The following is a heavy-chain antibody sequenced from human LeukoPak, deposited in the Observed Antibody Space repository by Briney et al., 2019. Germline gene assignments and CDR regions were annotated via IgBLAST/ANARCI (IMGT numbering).Heavy chain of an antibody. D-gene: IGHD3-22*01. CDR2: IYYSGST. CDR1: GGSMRSYY. V-gene: IGHV4-59*01. Sequence: SETLSLTCTVSGGSMRSYYWSWIRQPPGKGLEWIGYIYYSGSTNYNPSLKSRVTISVDTSKNQFSLKLSSVTAADTAVYYCATYYYDSSGYYYFGYWGQGTLVTVSS. CDR3: ATYYYDSSGYYYFGY. J-gene: IGHJ4*02.